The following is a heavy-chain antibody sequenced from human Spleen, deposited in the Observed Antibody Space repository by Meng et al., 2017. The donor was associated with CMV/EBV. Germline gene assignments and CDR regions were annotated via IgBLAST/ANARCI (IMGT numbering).Heavy chain of an antibody. D-gene: IGHD2-2*01. Sequence: FTSYDINWVRQATGQGLEWMGWMNPNSGNTGYAQKFQGRVTMTRNTSISTAYMELSSLRSEDTAVYYCARGRYCSTTSCYSLVNWFDPWGQGTLVTVSS. CDR1: FTSYD. J-gene: IGHJ5*02. CDR2: MNPNSGNT. V-gene: IGHV1-8*01. CDR3: ARGRYCSTTSCYSLVNWFDP.